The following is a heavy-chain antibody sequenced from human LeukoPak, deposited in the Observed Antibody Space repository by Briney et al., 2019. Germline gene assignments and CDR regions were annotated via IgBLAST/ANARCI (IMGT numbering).Heavy chain of an antibody. V-gene: IGHV3-74*01. Sequence: GGSLRLSCAASGFTFSTYWMHWVRQAPGKGLVWVSHIKSDGSRTTYADSVRGRFTISRDNAKNTLYLQMNSLRAEDTAVYYCARDRGYTQDYWGQGTLVSVSS. CDR3: ARDRGYTQDY. J-gene: IGHJ4*02. D-gene: IGHD5-12*01. CDR1: GFTFSTYW. CDR2: IKSDGSRT.